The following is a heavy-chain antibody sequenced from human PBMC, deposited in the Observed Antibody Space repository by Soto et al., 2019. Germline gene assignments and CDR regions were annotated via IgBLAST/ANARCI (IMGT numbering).Heavy chain of an antibody. D-gene: IGHD3-10*01. Sequence: SETLSLTCTVSGGSISSYYWSWIRQPPGKGLEWIGYIYYSGSTNYNPSLKSRVTISVDTSKNQFSLKLSSVTAADTAVYYCARAGKRWFEPAVEFDYWGQGTLVTVSS. V-gene: IGHV4-59*01. J-gene: IGHJ4*02. CDR1: GGSISSYY. CDR2: IYYSGST. CDR3: ARAGKRWFEPAVEFDY.